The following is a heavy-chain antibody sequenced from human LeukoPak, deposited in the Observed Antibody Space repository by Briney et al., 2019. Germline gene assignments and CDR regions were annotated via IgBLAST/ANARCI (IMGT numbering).Heavy chain of an antibody. CDR2: ITGDGSST. Sequence: GGSLRLSCAASGFTFDDYAMHWVRQAPGKGLEWVSLITGDGSSTYYADSVKGRFTISRDNSKNSLYLQMNSLRTEDTALYYCAKIGGWLQITDYWGQGTLVTVSS. CDR3: AKIGGWLQITDY. V-gene: IGHV3-43*02. D-gene: IGHD5-24*01. CDR1: GFTFDDYA. J-gene: IGHJ4*02.